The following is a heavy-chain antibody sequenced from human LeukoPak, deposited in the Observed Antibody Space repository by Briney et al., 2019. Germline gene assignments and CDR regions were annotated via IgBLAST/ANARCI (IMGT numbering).Heavy chain of an antibody. V-gene: IGHV4-39*01. J-gene: IGHJ4*02. Sequence: PSETLSLTCSVSGGSISSSSHYWSWIRQPPGQGLEWIGTIHYSGSTYYNMSLKSRVTISVDTSKNQFSLKLTSVTAADTAVYYCARLVRYSYGSDYWGQGTLVTVSS. CDR1: GGSISSSSHY. CDR3: ARLVRYSYGSDY. CDR2: IHYSGST. D-gene: IGHD5-18*01.